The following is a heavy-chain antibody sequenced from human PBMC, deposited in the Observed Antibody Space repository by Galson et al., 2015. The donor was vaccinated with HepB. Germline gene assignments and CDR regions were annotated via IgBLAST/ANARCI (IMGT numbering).Heavy chain of an antibody. CDR2: IGTAGDT. CDR3: ARDRCSGGSCYGMDV. J-gene: IGHJ6*02. CDR1: GFTFSSYD. Sequence: SLRLSCAASGFTFSSYDMHWVRHATGKGLEWVSAIGTAGDTYYPGSVKGRFTISRENAKNSLYLQMNSLRAGDTAVYYCARDRCSGGSCYGMDVWGQGTTVTVSS. D-gene: IGHD2-15*01. V-gene: IGHV3-13*01.